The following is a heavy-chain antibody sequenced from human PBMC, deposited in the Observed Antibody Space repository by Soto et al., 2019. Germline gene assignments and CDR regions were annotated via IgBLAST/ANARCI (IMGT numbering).Heavy chain of an antibody. V-gene: IGHV4-34*01. CDR3: ARGFVPVAMLDV. CDR2: INHSGST. J-gene: IGHJ6*04. Sequence: SETLSLTCSVYGGSFSDYYWSWIRQPPGKGLEWIGEINHSGSTNYNPSLKSRVTISVDTSKNQFSLKLTSVTAADSAVYYCARGFVPVAMLDVWGKGTTVTVSS. CDR1: GGSFSDYY. D-gene: IGHD2-2*01.